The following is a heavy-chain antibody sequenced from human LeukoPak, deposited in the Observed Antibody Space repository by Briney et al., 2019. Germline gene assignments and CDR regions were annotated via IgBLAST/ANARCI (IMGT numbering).Heavy chain of an antibody. D-gene: IGHD2-15*01. V-gene: IGHV4-30-4*01. CDR2: ICYSGST. CDR3: ARERSPAATQSYFDY. Sequence: SQTLSLTCTVSGGSISSGDYYWSWIRQPPGKGLEWIVYICYSGSTYYNPSLKSRVTISVDTSKNQFSLKLSSVTAADTAVYYCARERSPAATQSYFDYWGQGTLVTVSS. J-gene: IGHJ4*02. CDR1: GGSISSGDYY.